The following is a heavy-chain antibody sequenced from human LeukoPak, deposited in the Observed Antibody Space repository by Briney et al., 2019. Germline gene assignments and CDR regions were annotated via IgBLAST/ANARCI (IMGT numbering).Heavy chain of an antibody. D-gene: IGHD6-13*01. CDR1: GGTFSSYA. V-gene: IGHV1-69*05. CDR3: ARANIGGGIAAAGMKGLDY. J-gene: IGHJ4*02. Sequence: SVKVSCKASGGTFSSYAISWVRQAPGQGLEWMGGIIPIFGTANYAQKFQGRVTITTDESTSTAYMELSSLRSEDTAVYYCARANIGGGIAAAGMKGLDYWGQGTLVTVSS. CDR2: IIPIFGTA.